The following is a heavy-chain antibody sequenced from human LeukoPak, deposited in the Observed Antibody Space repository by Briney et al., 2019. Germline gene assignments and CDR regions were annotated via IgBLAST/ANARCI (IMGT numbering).Heavy chain of an antibody. V-gene: IGHV1-8*01. CDR1: GYTFTSYD. Sequence: ASVKVSCKASGYTFTSYDINWVRQATGQGLEWMGWMNPNSGNTGYAQKFQGRVTMTRNTSISTAYMELSSLRSEDTAVYYCARVCKQWLVHYYYYYMDVWGKGTTVTVSS. CDR3: ARVCKQWLVHYYYYYMDV. J-gene: IGHJ6*03. D-gene: IGHD6-19*01. CDR2: MNPNSGNT.